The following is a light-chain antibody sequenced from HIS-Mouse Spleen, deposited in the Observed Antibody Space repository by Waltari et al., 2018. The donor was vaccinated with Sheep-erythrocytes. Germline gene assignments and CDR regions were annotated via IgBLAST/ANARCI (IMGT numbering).Light chain of an antibody. CDR2: SNN. J-gene: IGLJ1*01. V-gene: IGLV1-44*01. CDR1: RSNIGSNT. CDR3: CSYAGSYNHV. Sequence: QSVLTQPPSASGTPGQRVTISCSGSRSNIGSNTVNWYQQLPGTAPKLLIYSNNQRPSGVPDRFSGSKSGTSASLAISGLQSEDEADYYCCSYAGSYNHVFATGTKVTVL.